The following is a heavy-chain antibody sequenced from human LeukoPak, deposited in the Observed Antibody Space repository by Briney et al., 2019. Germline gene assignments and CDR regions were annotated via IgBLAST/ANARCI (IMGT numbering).Heavy chain of an antibody. CDR2: IIPIFGTA. CDR1: GGTFSSYA. J-gene: IGHJ6*03. V-gene: IGHV1-69*06. D-gene: IGHD3-22*01. Sequence: SVKVSCKASGGTFSSYAISWVRQAPGQGLEWMGGIIPIFGTANYAQKFQGRVTITADKSTSTAYMELSSLRSEDTAVYYCARSLISLYETDSSGYHYYYYYMDVWGKGTTVTISS. CDR3: ARSLISLYETDSSGYHYYYYYMDV.